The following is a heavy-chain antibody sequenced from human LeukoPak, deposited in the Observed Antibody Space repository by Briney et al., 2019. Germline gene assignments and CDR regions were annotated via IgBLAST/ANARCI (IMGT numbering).Heavy chain of an antibody. J-gene: IGHJ4*02. V-gene: IGHV3-23*01. CDR3: AKRDFFETSGYFYEYDFDH. CDR1: GFTFTNYA. CDR2: ISGSGGST. D-gene: IGHD3-22*01. Sequence: PGGSLRLSCAASGFTFTNYAMSWVRQAPGKGLEWVSGISGSGGSTDYADSVKGRFTISRDNSKNTLYLQMHSLRPEDTAVYYCAKRDFFETSGYFYEYDFDHWGQGTLVTVAS.